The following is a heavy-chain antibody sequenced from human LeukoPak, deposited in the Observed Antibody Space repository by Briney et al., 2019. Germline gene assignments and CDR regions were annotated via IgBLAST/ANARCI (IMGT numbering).Heavy chain of an antibody. J-gene: IGHJ4*02. CDR1: GFTFSSYA. V-gene: IGHV3-30-3*01. CDR3: ASLLPQDY. Sequence: GGSLRLSCAASGFTFSSYAMHWVRQAPGKGLEWVAVISYDGSNKYYADSVKGRFTISRDNSKNTLYLQMNSLRAEDTAVYYCASLLPQDYWGQGTLVTVPS. CDR2: ISYDGSNK. D-gene: IGHD2/OR15-2a*01.